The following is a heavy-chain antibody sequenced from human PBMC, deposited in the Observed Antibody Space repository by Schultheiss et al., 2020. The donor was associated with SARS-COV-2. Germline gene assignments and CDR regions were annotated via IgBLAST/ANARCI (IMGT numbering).Heavy chain of an antibody. CDR2: ISSSSSYI. D-gene: IGHD6-6*01. J-gene: IGHJ6*03. CDR3: ARGTYSSSRIPYYMDV. CDR1: GFTFSSYS. Sequence: GGSLRLSCAASGFTFSSYSMNWVRQAPGKGLEWVSSISSSSSYIYYADSVKGRFTISRDNAKNSLYLQMNSLRAEDTAVYYCARGTYSSSRIPYYMDVWGKGTTVTVSS. V-gene: IGHV3-21*01.